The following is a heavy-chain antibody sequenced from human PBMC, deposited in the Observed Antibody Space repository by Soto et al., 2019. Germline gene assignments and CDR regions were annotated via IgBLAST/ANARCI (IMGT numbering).Heavy chain of an antibody. J-gene: IGHJ2*01. CDR2: IYSGGDT. D-gene: IGHD4-17*01. CDR3: ARLTVTTRYFDL. CDR1: GFTVSSNH. Sequence: EVQLVESGGGLVQPGGSLRLSCAASGFTVSSNHMTWVRQAPGRGLEWVSLIYSGGDTYYADSVRGRFTISRDNSKNTLFLQVDNLRDEDTAVYFCARLTVTTRYFDLWGRGSLVTVFS. V-gene: IGHV3-66*04.